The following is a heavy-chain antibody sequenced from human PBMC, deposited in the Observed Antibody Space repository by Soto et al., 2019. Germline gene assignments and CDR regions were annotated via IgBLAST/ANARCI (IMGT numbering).Heavy chain of an antibody. D-gene: IGHD2-21*02. Sequence: QVQLVESGGGLVNPGGSLRLSCAASGFSFSDFYMNWIRQAPGKGLEWVAYIRHTGTYANYVDSVRGRFTISRDNAKNLLYLQMNSLRVEDTAVYYSTRGDRVTDKWGQGTLVTVSS. CDR3: TRGDRVTDK. V-gene: IGHV3-11*05. J-gene: IGHJ4*02. CDR1: GFSFSDFY. CDR2: IRHTGTYA.